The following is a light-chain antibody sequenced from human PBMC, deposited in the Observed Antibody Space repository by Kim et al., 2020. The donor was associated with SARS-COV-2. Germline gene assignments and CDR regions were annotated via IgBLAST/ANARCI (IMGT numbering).Light chain of an antibody. V-gene: IGLV3-19*01. CDR1: SLRSYH. J-gene: IGLJ2*01. CDR2: GKN. Sequence: VALGQTVRITCQGDSLRSYHATWYQQKPGQAPILPIYGKNNRPSGIPDRFSGSSSGNTASLTITGTQAGDEADYYCNSRDTNDIVLFGGGTQLTVL. CDR3: NSRDTNDIVL.